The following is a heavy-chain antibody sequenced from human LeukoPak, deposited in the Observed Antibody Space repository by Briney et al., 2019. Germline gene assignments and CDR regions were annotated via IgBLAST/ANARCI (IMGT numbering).Heavy chain of an antibody. D-gene: IGHD6-13*01. Sequence: ASVTVSCKAAGYTFTTYYLHWVRQAPGQGLEWMAWINPNSGDTNYAQKFQGRVTMTRDTSISTAYMELSRLRSDDTAVYYCARVGQQLVDWFDPWGQGTLVTVSS. J-gene: IGHJ5*02. CDR2: INPNSGDT. V-gene: IGHV1-2*02. CDR1: GYTFTTYY. CDR3: ARVGQQLVDWFDP.